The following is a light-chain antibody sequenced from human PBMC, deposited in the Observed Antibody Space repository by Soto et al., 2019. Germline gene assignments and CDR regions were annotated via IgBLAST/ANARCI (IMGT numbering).Light chain of an antibody. J-gene: IGKJ1*01. V-gene: IGKV1-5*03. Sequence: DIQMTQSPSTLSASVGDRVTITCRASQSVNSWLAWYQQKPGKAPKLLIFKASSLESGVPSRFSGSGSGTEFTLTISRLQPDDFATYYCQQFNIYSWTFGQGTKVEIK. CDR3: QQFNIYSWT. CDR1: QSVNSW. CDR2: KAS.